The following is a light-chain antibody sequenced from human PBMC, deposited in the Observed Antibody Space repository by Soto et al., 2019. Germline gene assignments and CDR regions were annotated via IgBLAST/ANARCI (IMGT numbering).Light chain of an antibody. CDR3: AVWDDSVFGKI. J-gene: IGLJ2*01. V-gene: IGLV1-47*02. CDR1: KSNIGSNE. Sequence: QSVLTQPPSASGTPGQRVTISCSGSKSNIGSNEVYWYQQLPGTAPKFLIYADSQRPSGVPDRFSASKSGTSASLTISGLRSEDQAESYCAVWDDSVFGKIFGGGTKLTVL. CDR2: ADS.